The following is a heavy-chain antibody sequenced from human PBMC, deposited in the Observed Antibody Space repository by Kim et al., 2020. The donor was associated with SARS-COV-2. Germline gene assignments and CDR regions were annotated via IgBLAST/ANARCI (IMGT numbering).Heavy chain of an antibody. Sequence: GGSLRLSCAASGFTFSSYGMHWVRQAPGKGLEWVAVIWYDGSNKYYADSVKGRFTISRDNSKNTLYLQMNSLRAEDTAVYYCARDKANVDYGDYSDAGFDYWGQGTLVTVSS. CDR3: ARDKANVDYGDYSDAGFDY. CDR1: GFTFSSYG. D-gene: IGHD4-17*01. CDR2: IWYDGSNK. V-gene: IGHV3-33*01. J-gene: IGHJ4*02.